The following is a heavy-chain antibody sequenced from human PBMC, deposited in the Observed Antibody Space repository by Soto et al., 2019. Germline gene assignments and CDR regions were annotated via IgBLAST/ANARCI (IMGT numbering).Heavy chain of an antibody. CDR3: ARDGWFSALRSPFGLDV. J-gene: IGHJ6*02. CDR1: GYTFSNYY. D-gene: IGHD3-3*01. V-gene: IGHV1-46*01. Sequence: QVQLVQSGAEVKKPGASVKVSCKASGYTFSNYYIHWVRQAPGQGLEWMGIINPNGGSTTYAQKCQGRVTMTRDTSTSTVYRELSSLTSEDTALYYCARDGWFSALRSPFGLDVWGQGTTVTVSS. CDR2: INPNGGST.